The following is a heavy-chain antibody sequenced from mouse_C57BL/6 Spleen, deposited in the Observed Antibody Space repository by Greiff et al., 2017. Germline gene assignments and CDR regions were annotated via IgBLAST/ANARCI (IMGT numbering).Heavy chain of an antibody. CDR2: IRNKANGYTT. D-gene: IGHD1-1*01. CDR3: ARSELRYFDV. Sequence: EVKLMESGGGLVQPGGSLSLSCAASGFTFTDYYMSWVRQPPGKALEWLGFIRNKANGYTTEYSASVKGRFTISRDNSQSILYLQMNALRAEDSATYYCARSELRYFDVWGTGTTLTVSS. CDR1: GFTFTDYY. J-gene: IGHJ1*03. V-gene: IGHV7-3*01.